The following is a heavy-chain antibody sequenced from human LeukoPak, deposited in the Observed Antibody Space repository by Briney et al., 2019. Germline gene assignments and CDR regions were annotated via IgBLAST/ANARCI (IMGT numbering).Heavy chain of an antibody. V-gene: IGHV1-46*01. Sequence: ASVKVSCKASGYTFTSYYMHWVRQAPGLGLEWTGIINPSGGSTNYAQKFQGRVTMTRDTSTSTVYMELSSLRSEDTAVYYCARDACSSRICSAGGNWFDPWGQGTLVTVSS. CDR2: INPSGGST. CDR1: GYTFTSYY. D-gene: IGHD2-2*01. CDR3: ARDACSSRICSAGGNWFDP. J-gene: IGHJ5*02.